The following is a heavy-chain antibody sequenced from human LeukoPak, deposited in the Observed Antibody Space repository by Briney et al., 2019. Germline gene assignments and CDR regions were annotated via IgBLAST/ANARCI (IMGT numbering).Heavy chain of an antibody. CDR2: IIPIFGTA. Sequence: GASVKVSCKASGYTFTGYYMHWVRQAPGQGSEWMGRIIPIFGTANYAQKFQRRFTITTDESTSTAYMELSSLRSEDTAVYYCARGTYYPYWGQGTLVTVSS. D-gene: IGHD3-10*01. CDR3: ARGTYYPY. CDR1: GYTFTGYY. J-gene: IGHJ4*02. V-gene: IGHV1-69*05.